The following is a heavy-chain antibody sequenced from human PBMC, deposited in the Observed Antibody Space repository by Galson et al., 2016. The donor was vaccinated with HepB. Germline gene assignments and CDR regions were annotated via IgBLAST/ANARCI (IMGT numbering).Heavy chain of an antibody. CDR1: GFTFRSYA. J-gene: IGHJ4*02. Sequence: SLRLSCAASGFTFRSYAIHWVRQAPGKGLEWVASISYTGINTLYADSVKGRFTISRDNPKNTPYLQMNSLRLEDTALYYCVRDGGGESSPYSNAFDFWGRGTLVTVSP. CDR2: ISYTGINT. D-gene: IGHD4-11*01. CDR3: VRDGGGESSPYSNAFDF. V-gene: IGHV3-30-3*01.